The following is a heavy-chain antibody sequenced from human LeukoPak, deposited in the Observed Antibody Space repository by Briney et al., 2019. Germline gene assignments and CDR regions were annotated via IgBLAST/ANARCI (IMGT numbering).Heavy chain of an antibody. CDR1: GYTFNNYA. Sequence: GASVKVSCKASGYTFNNYAMNWVRQTPGQGLEWMGWINTNTGNPAYAQGFTGRFVFSLGTSVSTTYLQISSLKTEDTAVYYCARGRGPVVSASWFSHDYWGRGTLVTVSS. CDR2: INTNTGNP. V-gene: IGHV7-4-1*02. D-gene: IGHD6-13*01. CDR3: ARGRGPVVSASWFSHDY. J-gene: IGHJ4*02.